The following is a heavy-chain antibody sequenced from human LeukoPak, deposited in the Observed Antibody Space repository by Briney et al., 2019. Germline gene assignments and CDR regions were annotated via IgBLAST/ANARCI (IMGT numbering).Heavy chain of an antibody. D-gene: IGHD6-13*01. V-gene: IGHV4-59*01. CDR2: IYYSGST. Sequence: SETLSLTCAVSGGSISGYYWSWIRQPPGKGLEWIGYIYYSGSTNYNPSLKSRVTISVDTSKNQFSRKLSSVTAADTAVYYCARDQGYSSSWTYWYFDLWGRGTLVTVSS. J-gene: IGHJ2*01. CDR1: GGSISGYY. CDR3: ARDQGYSSSWTYWYFDL.